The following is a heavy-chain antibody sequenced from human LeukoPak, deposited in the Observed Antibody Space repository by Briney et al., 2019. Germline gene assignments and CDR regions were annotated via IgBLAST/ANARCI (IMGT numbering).Heavy chain of an antibody. D-gene: IGHD4-17*01. CDR1: GYRFNRYW. J-gene: IGHJ4*02. CDR2: IDPSDSYT. V-gene: IGHV5-10-1*01. CDR3: ARYIDYGDSRRYFDY. Sequence: GESLKISCKGSGYRFNRYWITWVRQMPGKGLEWMGRIDPSDSYTNYSPSFQGQVTISADKSITTVYLQWSSLKASDSAMYYCARYIDYGDSRRYFDYWGQGTLVTVSA.